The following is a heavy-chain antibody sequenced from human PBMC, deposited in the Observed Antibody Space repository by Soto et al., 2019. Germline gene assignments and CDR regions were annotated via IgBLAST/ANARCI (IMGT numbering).Heavy chain of an antibody. CDR2: IYPGDSDT. Sequence: PGESLKISCKGSGYSFTSYWIGWVRQMPGKGLEWMGIIYPGDSDTRYSPSFQGQVTISADKSISTAYLQWSSLKASDTAMYYCARQVGSWSYYYGMDVWGQGTTVTVS. D-gene: IGHD1-26*01. CDR3: ARQVGSWSYYYGMDV. J-gene: IGHJ6*02. CDR1: GYSFTSYW. V-gene: IGHV5-51*01.